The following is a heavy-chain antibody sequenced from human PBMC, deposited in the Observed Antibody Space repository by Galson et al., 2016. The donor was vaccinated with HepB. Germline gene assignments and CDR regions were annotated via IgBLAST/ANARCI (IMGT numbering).Heavy chain of an antibody. CDR3: VRDIHYTGGGCYYQALDI. V-gene: IGHV3-7*04. CDR1: GFTFSSNW. D-gene: IGHD2-8*02. CDR2: IQHGGSEN. Sequence: SLRLSCAASGFTFSSNWMNWVRQAPGKGLEWVANIQHGGSENNYVDSVKGRFTISRDNAKNALYLQMHSLRVEDTAVYYCVRDIHYTGGGCYYQALDIWGQGTMVTVSS. J-gene: IGHJ3*02.